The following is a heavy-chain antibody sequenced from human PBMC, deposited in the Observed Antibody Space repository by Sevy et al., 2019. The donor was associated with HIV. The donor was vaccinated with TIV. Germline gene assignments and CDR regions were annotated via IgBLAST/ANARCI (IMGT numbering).Heavy chain of an antibody. CDR1: GFTFSDYY. D-gene: IGHD6-19*01. CDR3: AREGRGYSSGWHH. CDR2: ITPSGDTI. Sequence: GGSLRLSCAASGFTFSDYYMSWVRQAPGKGLEWVSYITPSGDTIYYADSVKGRFTVSRDNAKKSLYMQMNTLRAEDTAVYYCAREGRGYSSGWHHWGQGTLVTVSS. J-gene: IGHJ4*02. V-gene: IGHV3-11*01.